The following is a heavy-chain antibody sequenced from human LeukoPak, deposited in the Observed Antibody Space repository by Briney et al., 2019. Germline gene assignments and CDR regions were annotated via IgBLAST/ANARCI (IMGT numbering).Heavy chain of an antibody. J-gene: IGHJ4*02. V-gene: IGHV3-74*01. CDR3: ARGTVGAPGFDY. D-gene: IGHD6-13*01. CDR1: GLMFNGYW. CDR2: INPAGNKK. Sequence: GGSLRLSCAASGLMFNGYWMHWFRQVPGKSLVWVSEINPAGNKKNYADSVWGRFTVSRDNAKDTVYLQMDRVSVGDTAVYYCARGTVGAPGFDYWGQGTLVSVSS.